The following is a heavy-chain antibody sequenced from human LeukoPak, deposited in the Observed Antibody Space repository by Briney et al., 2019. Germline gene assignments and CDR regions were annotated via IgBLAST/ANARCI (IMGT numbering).Heavy chain of an antibody. D-gene: IGHD2-2*01. CDR3: ARDRYCSSTSCYLGYYYGMDV. CDR1: GFTFSDYY. V-gene: IGHV3-11*01. Sequence: GGSVRLSCAGSGFTFSDYYMSWIRQAPGKGLEWVSYISSSGSTIYYADSVKGRFTISRDNAKNSLYLQMNSLRAEDTAVYYCARDRYCSSTSCYLGYYYGMDVWGQGTTVTVSS. J-gene: IGHJ6*02. CDR2: ISSSGSTI.